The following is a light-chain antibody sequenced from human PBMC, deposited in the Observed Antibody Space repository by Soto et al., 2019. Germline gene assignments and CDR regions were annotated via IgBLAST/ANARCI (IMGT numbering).Light chain of an antibody. Sequence: QSVLTQSPSASASLGASVKLTCTLSSGHNNYAIAWHQQQPEKGPRYLMKLNSDGSHNKGHGIPDRFSGSSSGTERYLIISSLQSEDETDYYCQTWGTGIVVFGGGTKLTVL. J-gene: IGLJ2*01. CDR1: SGHNNYA. CDR3: QTWGTGIVV. CDR2: LNSDGSH. V-gene: IGLV4-69*01.